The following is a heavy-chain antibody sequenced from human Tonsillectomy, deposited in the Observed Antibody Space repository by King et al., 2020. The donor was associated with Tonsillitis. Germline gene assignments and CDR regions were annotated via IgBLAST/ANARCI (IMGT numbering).Heavy chain of an antibody. CDR2: IYWDSDT. V-gene: IGHV2-5*02. D-gene: IGHD5-12*01. Sequence: TLKESGPTLVKPTQTLTLTCTFSGFSLITSGVGVGWIRQPPGQALEWLALIYWDSDTRYSPSLKSRLTITKDTSRNKVVLTMTNVDPVDTATYFCARRHSGLLVADPIRDAFDIWGQGTMVTVSS. CDR1: GFSLITSGVG. CDR3: ARRHSGLLVADPIRDAFDI. J-gene: IGHJ3*02.